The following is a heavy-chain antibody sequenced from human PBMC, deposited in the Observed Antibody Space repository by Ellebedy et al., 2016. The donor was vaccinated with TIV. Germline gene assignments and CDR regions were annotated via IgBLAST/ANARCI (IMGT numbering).Heavy chain of an antibody. CDR2: VTTGGTT. CDR3: AKESAKDY. J-gene: IGHJ4*02. CDR1: GFTFSDYY. V-gene: IGHV3-69-1*01. Sequence: GESLKISXAASGFTFSDYYMNWIRQAPGKGLEWVSAVTTGGTTYYADSVKGRFTISRDNSKNTLYLQMNSLRAEDTAVYYCAKESAKDYWGQGALVSVSS.